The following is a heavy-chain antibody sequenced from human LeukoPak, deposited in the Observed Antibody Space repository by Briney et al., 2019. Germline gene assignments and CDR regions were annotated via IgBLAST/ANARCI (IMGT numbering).Heavy chain of an antibody. J-gene: IGHJ4*02. CDR2: IKQDGSEK. D-gene: IGHD1-26*01. Sequence: PGGSLRLSCAASGYTFSSHGIHWVRQAPGKGLEWVANIKQDGSEKNYVDPVKGRFTISRDNAKNSLYLQMDSPRAEDTAVYYCARCQPGAFDYWGQGTLVTVSS. CDR1: GYTFSSHG. V-gene: IGHV3-7*03. CDR3: ARCQPGAFDY.